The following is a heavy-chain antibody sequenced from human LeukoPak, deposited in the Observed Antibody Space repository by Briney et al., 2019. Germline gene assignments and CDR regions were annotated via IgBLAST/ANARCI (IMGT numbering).Heavy chain of an antibody. CDR3: AKYAPPTTTMTRFFDY. CDR1: GFSFSDYA. V-gene: IGHV3-23*01. Sequence: GGSLRLSCAASGFSFSDYAMTWVRQAPGKGLEWVPVIGGDSGGIQYADSVKGRFRISRDNSKNTLYLQMNSLRVEDTAVYHCAKYAPPTTTMTRFFDYWGQGALVTVSS. D-gene: IGHD4-11*01. CDR2: IGGDSGGI. J-gene: IGHJ4*02.